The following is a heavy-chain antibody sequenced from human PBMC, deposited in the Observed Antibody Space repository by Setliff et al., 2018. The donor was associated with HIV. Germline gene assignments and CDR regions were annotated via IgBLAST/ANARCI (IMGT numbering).Heavy chain of an antibody. CDR3: ARGAELLWFGELHNIPYFDY. Sequence: PSETLSLTCTVSGGSISSYYWSWIRQPPGKGLEWIGYIYYSGSTNYNPSLKSRVTIPVDTSKNHFSLKLRSVTAADTSVYYCARGAELLWFGELHNIPYFDYWGQGTLVTVSS. CDR2: IYYSGST. CDR1: GGSISSYY. J-gene: IGHJ4*02. D-gene: IGHD3-10*01. V-gene: IGHV4-59*01.